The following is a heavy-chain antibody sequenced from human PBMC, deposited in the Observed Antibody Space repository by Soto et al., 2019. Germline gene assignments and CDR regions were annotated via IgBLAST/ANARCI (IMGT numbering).Heavy chain of an antibody. J-gene: IGHJ5*02. CDR2: IYYSGGT. CDR3: ASSTTYNWFDP. CDR1: GGSIISGDYY. Sequence: SETLSLTCTVYGGSIISGDYYWNGIRQPPGNGLELIGYIYYSGGTYYNPSLKSRVTISVDTSKNQFSLKLSSVTAADTAVYYCASSTTYNWFDPWGQGTLVTVSS. V-gene: IGHV4-30-4*08. D-gene: IGHD2-2*01.